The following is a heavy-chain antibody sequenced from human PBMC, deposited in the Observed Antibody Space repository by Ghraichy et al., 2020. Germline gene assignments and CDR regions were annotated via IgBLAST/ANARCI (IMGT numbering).Heavy chain of an antibody. Sequence: SETLSLTCTVSGGSISNYYWGWTRQPPGKGLEWIGNIYHSGSTNYNPSLRSRVTISVDTSKNQFSLKLSSVTAADTAVYYCARDSGFWSPKDYFDHWGQGILVTDSS. CDR2: IYHSGST. V-gene: IGHV4-59*01. J-gene: IGHJ4*02. D-gene: IGHD3-3*01. CDR1: GGSISNYY. CDR3: ARDSGFWSPKDYFDH.